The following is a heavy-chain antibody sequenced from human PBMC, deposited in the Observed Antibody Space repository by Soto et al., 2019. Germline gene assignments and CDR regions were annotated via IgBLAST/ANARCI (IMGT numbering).Heavy chain of an antibody. CDR2: ISGSGGST. Sequence: PGGSLRLSCAASGFTFSSYAMSWVRQAPGKGLEWVSAISGSGGSTYYADSVKGRFTISRDNSKNTLYLQMNSLGAEDTAVYYCAKGYHYYDSSGYYYEMGYFDYWGQGTLVTVSS. CDR3: AKGYHYYDSSGYYYEMGYFDY. D-gene: IGHD3-22*01. V-gene: IGHV3-23*01. CDR1: GFTFSSYA. J-gene: IGHJ4*02.